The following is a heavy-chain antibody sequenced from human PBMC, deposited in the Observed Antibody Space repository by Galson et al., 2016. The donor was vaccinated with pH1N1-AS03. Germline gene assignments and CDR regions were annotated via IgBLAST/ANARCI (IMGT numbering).Heavy chain of an antibody. D-gene: IGHD1-14*01. CDR1: GFSLNTGGMC. V-gene: IGHV2-70*18. CDR3: ARHIGTAAGFFYYGMDV. Sequence: PALVKPTQTLTLTCTFSGFSLNTGGMCVSWVRQPPGKALEWLGLIDWDDGKYYNSSLETRLTISKDTPKNQVVLTMTNMDPVDTATYYCARHIGTAAGFFYYGMDVWGQGTTVTVSS. CDR2: IDWDDGK. J-gene: IGHJ6*02.